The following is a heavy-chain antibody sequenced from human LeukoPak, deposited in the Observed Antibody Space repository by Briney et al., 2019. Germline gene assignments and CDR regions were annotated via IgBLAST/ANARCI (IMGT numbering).Heavy chain of an antibody. D-gene: IGHD3-10*01. CDR3: ARVRSPPDGSGSYTHAFDI. Sequence: PSGTLSLTCAVSGXSISSSNWWSWVRQPPGKGLEWIGEIYHSGSTNYNPSLKSRVTISVDKSKNQFSLKLSSVTAADTAVYYCARVRSPPDGSGSYTHAFDIWGQGTMVTVSS. J-gene: IGHJ3*02. CDR1: GXSISSSNW. CDR2: IYHSGST. V-gene: IGHV4-4*02.